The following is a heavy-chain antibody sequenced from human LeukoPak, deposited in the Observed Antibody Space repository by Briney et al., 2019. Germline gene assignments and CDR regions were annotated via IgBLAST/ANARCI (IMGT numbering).Heavy chain of an antibody. V-gene: IGHV4-34*01. CDR3: ARGEDYYGSGSYFGY. D-gene: IGHD3-10*01. Sequence: SETLSLTCAVYGGSFSGYYWSWVRQPPGKGLEWIGEINHSASTNYNPSLKSRVTISVDTSKNQFSLKLSSVTAADTAVYYCARGEDYYGSGSYFGYWGQGTLVTVSS. CDR1: GGSFSGYY. J-gene: IGHJ4*02. CDR2: INHSAST.